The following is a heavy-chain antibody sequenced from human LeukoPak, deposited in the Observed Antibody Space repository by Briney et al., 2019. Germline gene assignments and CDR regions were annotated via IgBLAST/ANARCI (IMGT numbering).Heavy chain of an antibody. Sequence: ESSETLSLTGTVSGGSISSYYWSWIRQPPGKGLEWIGYIYYSGSTNYNPSLKSRVTISVDTSKNQFSLKLSSVTAADTAVYYCAVYYYDSSGYYYFDYWGQGTLVTVSS. V-gene: IGHV4-59*01. J-gene: IGHJ4*02. CDR3: AVYYYDSSGYYYFDY. CDR1: GGSISSYY. CDR2: IYYSGST. D-gene: IGHD3-22*01.